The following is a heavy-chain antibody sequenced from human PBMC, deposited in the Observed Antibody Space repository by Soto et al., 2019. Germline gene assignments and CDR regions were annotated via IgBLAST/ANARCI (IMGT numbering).Heavy chain of an antibody. CDR1: GVIFHEHD. CDR2: SRNKAYSYIT. V-gene: IGHV3-72*01. J-gene: IGHJ4*02. CDR3: TRGYNNGWYFDY. Sequence: QAXGSLRLSFSAAGVIFHEHDMHWVRQAPGKGLDWVGRSRNKAYSYITEYDASVKGRFTISRDDSRNSMYLQMNSLKTEDTAVYFCTRGYNNGWYFDYWGQGTLVTVSS. D-gene: IGHD6-19*01.